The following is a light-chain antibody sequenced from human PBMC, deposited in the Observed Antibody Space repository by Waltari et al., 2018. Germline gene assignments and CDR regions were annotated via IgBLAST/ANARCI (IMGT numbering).Light chain of an antibody. CDR3: VIWHDSAVR. CDR1: SGINVASYR. J-gene: IGLJ2*01. Sequence: QPVLTQPSSLSASPGASASLTCTLRSGINVASYRVYWYQQKPGGPPQSLLTYKSDSEKKQGPGVPSRFSGSTDVSANAGSLLISGLQSEDEANYYCVIWHDSAVRFGGGTKLTVL. CDR2: YKSDSEK. V-gene: IGLV5-45*03.